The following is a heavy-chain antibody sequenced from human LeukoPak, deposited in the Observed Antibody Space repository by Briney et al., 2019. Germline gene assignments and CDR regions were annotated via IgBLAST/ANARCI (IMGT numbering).Heavy chain of an antibody. Sequence: PGGSLRLSCAASGFTFSSYAMSWVRQAPGKGLEWIGSIYYSGSTYYNPSLKSRVTISVDTSKNQFSLKLSSVTAADRAVYYCARHGGYAYAFDIWGQGTTVTASS. CDR1: GFTFSSYA. CDR2: IYYSGST. D-gene: IGHD1-26*01. V-gene: IGHV4-39*01. J-gene: IGHJ3*02. CDR3: ARHGGYAYAFDI.